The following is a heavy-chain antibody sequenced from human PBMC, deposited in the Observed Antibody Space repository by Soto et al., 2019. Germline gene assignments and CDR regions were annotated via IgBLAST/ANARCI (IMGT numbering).Heavy chain of an antibody. J-gene: IGHJ4*02. CDR3: ARGLGLYYFDY. D-gene: IGHD1-26*01. V-gene: IGHV1-46*01. Sequence: ASVKVSCKASGYTFTSYYMHWVRQAPGQGLEWMGIIDPSGGSTSYAQKFQGRVTMTRDTSASTAYMELSSLRSEDTAVYYCARGLGLYYFDYWGQGTLVTVSS. CDR1: GYTFTSYY. CDR2: IDPSGGST.